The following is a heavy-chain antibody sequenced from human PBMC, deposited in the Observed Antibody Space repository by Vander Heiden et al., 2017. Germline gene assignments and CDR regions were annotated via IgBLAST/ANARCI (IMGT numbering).Heavy chain of an antibody. V-gene: IGHV3-30*18. CDR3: AKPFIAVAGAFDY. D-gene: IGHD6-19*01. CDR2: ISYEGSNK. J-gene: IGHJ4*02. Sequence: QVQLVESGGGVVQPGRSLRLSCAASGFTFSSYGMHWVRQAPGKGLEWVAVISYEGSNKYYADSVKGRFTISRDNSKNTLYLQMNSLRAEDTAVYYCAKPFIAVAGAFDYWGQGTLVTVSS. CDR1: GFTFSSYG.